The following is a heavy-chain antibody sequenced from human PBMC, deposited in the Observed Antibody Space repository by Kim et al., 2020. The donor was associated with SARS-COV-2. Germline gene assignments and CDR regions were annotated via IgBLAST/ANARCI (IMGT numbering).Heavy chain of an antibody. Sequence: GGSLRLSCAASGFTLSSYWMSWVRQAPGKGLEWVAHIKQDGNEKYYVDSVKGRFTISRDNAKNSLYLQMNSLRAEDTAVYYCARDKGIWGGDAFDIWGQGKLVTVSS. CDR3: ARDKGIWGGDAFDI. J-gene: IGHJ3*02. CDR1: GFTLSSYW. D-gene: IGHD3-16*01. CDR2: IKQDGNEK. V-gene: IGHV3-7*01.